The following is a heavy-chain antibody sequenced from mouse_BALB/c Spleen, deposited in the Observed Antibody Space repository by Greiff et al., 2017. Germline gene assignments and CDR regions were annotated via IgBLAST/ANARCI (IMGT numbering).Heavy chain of an antibody. CDR3: TRDGNYGWFAY. Sequence: EVKLVESGGGLVKPGGSLKLSCAASGFTFSSYTMSWVRQTPEKRLEWVATISSGGSYTYYPDSVKGRFTISRDNAKNTLYLQMSSLKSEDTAMYYCTRDGNYGWFAYWGQGTLVTVSA. CDR2: ISSGGSYT. V-gene: IGHV5-6-4*01. J-gene: IGHJ3*01. CDR1: GFTFSSYT. D-gene: IGHD2-1*01.